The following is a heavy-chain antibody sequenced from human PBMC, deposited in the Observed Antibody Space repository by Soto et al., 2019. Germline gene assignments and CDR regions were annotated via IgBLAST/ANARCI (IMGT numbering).Heavy chain of an antibody. J-gene: IGHJ6*02. D-gene: IGHD2-2*01. CDR3: AKDTGYCSSTSCYDYYYYGMDV. CDR1: GFTFDDYT. CDR2: ISWDGGST. V-gene: IGHV3-43*01. Sequence: EVQLVESGGVVVQPGGSLRLSCAACGFTFDDYTMHWVRQAPGKGLEWVSLISWDGGSTYYADSVKGRFTISRDNSKNSLYLQMNSLRTEDTALYYCAKDTGYCSSTSCYDYYYYGMDVWGQGTTVTVSS.